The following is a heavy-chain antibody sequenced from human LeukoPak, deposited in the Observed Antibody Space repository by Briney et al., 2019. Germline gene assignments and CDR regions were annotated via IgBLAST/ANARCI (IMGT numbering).Heavy chain of an antibody. Sequence: SVKVSCKASGYTFTSYGISWVRQAPGQGLEWMGGIIPIFGTANYAQKFQGRVTITADESTSTAYMELSSLRSEDTAVYYCASTHSSIAAAGTFNYWGQGTLVTVSS. CDR1: GYTFTSYG. D-gene: IGHD6-13*01. J-gene: IGHJ4*02. CDR3: ASTHSSIAAAGTFNY. V-gene: IGHV1-69*13. CDR2: IIPIFGTA.